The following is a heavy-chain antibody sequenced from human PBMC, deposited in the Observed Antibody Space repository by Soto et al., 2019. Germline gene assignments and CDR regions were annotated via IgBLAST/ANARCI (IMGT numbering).Heavy chain of an antibody. J-gene: IGHJ4*02. CDR1: GFTFSNAW. Sequence: EVHLVESGGGLVKPGGSLRLSCAGSGFTFSNAWMTWVRQAPGKGLEWVSRIKSKSDGGKIDYAAPVKGRFTIPRDDSKKTLYLQMNSLKSEDTAVYYCIRVPDGVYWGQGTLVTVSS. D-gene: IGHD2-8*01. CDR3: IRVPDGVY. CDR2: IKSKSDGGKI. V-gene: IGHV3-15*01.